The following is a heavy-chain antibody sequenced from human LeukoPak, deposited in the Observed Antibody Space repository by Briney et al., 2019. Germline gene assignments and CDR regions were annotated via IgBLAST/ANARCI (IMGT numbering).Heavy chain of an antibody. J-gene: IGHJ4*02. CDR2: MNPNSGNT. Sequence: ASVKVSCKASGYTFTSYDINWVRQATGQGLEWMGWMNPNSGNTGYAQKFQERVTITRDMSTSTAYMELSSLRSEDTAVYYCAAEQQLVFGYWGQGTLVTVSS. CDR3: AAEQQLVFGY. D-gene: IGHD6-13*01. CDR1: GYTFTSYD. V-gene: IGHV1-8*03.